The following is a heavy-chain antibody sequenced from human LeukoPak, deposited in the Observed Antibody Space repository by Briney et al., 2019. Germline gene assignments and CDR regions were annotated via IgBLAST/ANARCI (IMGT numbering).Heavy chain of an antibody. Sequence: SETLSLTCTVSGGSINTYYGSWIRQPPGKGLEWIGYIYYSGSTKYIPSLERRISISVDTSKNQFSLRLSSVTAADRAVYYCARGPGSRYLDYWGQGILVTVSS. D-gene: IGHD3-10*01. V-gene: IGHV4-59*01. CDR1: GGSINTYY. CDR2: IYYSGST. CDR3: ARGPGSRYLDY. J-gene: IGHJ4*02.